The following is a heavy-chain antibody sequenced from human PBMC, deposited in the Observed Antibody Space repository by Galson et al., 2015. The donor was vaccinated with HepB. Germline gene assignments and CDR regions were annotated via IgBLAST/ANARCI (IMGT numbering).Heavy chain of an antibody. V-gene: IGHV1-46*01. CDR3: ARDTYYDFWSGYFLGKNYYYYYMDV. J-gene: IGHJ6*03. CDR2: INPSGGST. CDR1: GYTFTSYY. Sequence: SVKVSCKASGYTFTSYYMHWVRQAPGQGLEWMGIINPSGGSTSYAQKFQGRVTMTRDTSTSTVYMELSSLRSEDTAVYYCARDTYYDFWSGYFLGKNYYYYYMDVWGKGTTVTVSS. D-gene: IGHD3-3*01.